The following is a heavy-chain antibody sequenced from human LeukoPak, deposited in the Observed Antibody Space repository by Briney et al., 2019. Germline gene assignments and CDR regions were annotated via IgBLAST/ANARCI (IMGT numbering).Heavy chain of an antibody. J-gene: IGHJ4*02. CDR2: INHSGGT. V-gene: IGHV4-34*01. CDR1: GGSFSGYY. CDR3: ARFPDSEPFDN. D-gene: IGHD1-26*01. Sequence: TSETLSLTCVVSGGSFSGYYLTWIRQAPGKGLEWIGDINHSGGTSYNPSLKSRASVSLDTSKNQFSLYLTSVTAADTAVYFCARFPDSEPFDNWGQGTLVIVSS.